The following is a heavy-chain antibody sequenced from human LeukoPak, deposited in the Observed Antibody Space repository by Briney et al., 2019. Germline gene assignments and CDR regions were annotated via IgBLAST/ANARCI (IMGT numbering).Heavy chain of an antibody. J-gene: IGHJ6*03. CDR3: ARAVSGGSSFFYMDV. CDR2: ISVYNDNT. V-gene: IGHV1-18*01. D-gene: IGHD1-26*01. Sequence: ASVKVSCKASNFIFSNYGISWVRQAPGQGLEWMGWISVYNDNTKYSQNLQGRVTLTTEKSTNTAYMELRSLRSDDTAIYFCARAVSGGSSFFYMDVWGEGTTVTISS. CDR1: NFIFSNYG.